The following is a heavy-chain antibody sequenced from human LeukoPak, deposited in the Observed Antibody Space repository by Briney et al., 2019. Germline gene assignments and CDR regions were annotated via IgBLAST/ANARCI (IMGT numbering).Heavy chain of an antibody. CDR3: AKDGLGCFDL. CDR1: GFTFSSYG. CDR2: ISYDGSNK. V-gene: IGHV3-30*18. J-gene: IGHJ2*01. Sequence: GGSLRLSCVASGFTFSSYGMHWVRQAPGKGLEWVAVISYDGSNKYYADSVKGRFTISRDNSKNTLYLQMNSLRAEDTAVYYCAKDGLGCFDLWGRGTLVTVSS.